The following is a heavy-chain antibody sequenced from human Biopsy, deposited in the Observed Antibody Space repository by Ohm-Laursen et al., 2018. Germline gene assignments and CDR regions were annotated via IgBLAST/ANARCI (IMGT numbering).Heavy chain of an antibody. V-gene: IGHV1-8*01. CDR1: GYTFTSHD. J-gene: IGHJ4*02. CDR2: MIPNTGNT. Sequence: ASVKVSCKASGYTFTSHDINWVRQATGQGLEWMGWMIPNTGNTVYAQRFQDRVALTADKSTGTAYMELNRLISDDTAVYYCATDADGYYTEFDFWGQGTLITVSS. D-gene: IGHD5-24*01. CDR3: ATDADGYYTEFDF.